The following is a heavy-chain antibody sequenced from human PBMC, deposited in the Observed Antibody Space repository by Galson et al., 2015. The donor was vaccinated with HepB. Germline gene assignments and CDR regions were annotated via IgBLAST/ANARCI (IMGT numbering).Heavy chain of an antibody. CDR2: IRYDGSNK. CDR1: GFTFSSYG. J-gene: IGHJ3*02. CDR3: AKPPRTEWELRYAFDI. V-gene: IGHV3-30*02. Sequence: SLRLSCAASGFTFSSYGMHWVRQAPGKGLEWVAFIRYDGSNKYYADSVKGRFTISRDNSKNTLYLQMNSLRAEDTAVYYCAKPPRTEWELRYAFDIWGQGTMVTVSS. D-gene: IGHD1-26*01.